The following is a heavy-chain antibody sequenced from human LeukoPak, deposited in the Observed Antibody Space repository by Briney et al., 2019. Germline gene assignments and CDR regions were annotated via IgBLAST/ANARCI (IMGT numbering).Heavy chain of an antibody. CDR3: ATDGAGFDT. V-gene: IGHV3-11*01. J-gene: IGHJ5*02. CDR1: GFTFNDYY. Sequence: GGSLRLSCAASGFTFNDYYMSWIRQAPGKGLEWLSYINIGGTNTHYADSVKGRFTISRDNAKKSLYVEMNSLRAEDTAVYYCATDGAGFDTWGQGVLVTVSS. CDR2: INIGGTNT.